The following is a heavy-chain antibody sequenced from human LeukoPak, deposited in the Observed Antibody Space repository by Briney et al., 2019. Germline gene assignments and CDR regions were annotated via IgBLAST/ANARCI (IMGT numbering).Heavy chain of an antibody. D-gene: IGHD3-9*01. J-gene: IGHJ4*02. CDR2: INHSGST. V-gene: IGHV4-34*01. Sequence: SETLSLTCAVYGGSFSGYYWSWIRQPPGEGLEWIGEINHSGSTNYNPSLKSRVTISVDTSKNQFSLKLSSVTAADTAVYYCARGHRDYDILTGYYYNYWGQGTLVTVSS. CDR3: ARGHRDYDILTGYYYNY. CDR1: GGSFSGYY.